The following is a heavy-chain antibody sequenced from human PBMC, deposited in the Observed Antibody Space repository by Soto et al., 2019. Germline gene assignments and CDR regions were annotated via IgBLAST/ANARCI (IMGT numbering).Heavy chain of an antibody. Sequence: QITLKESGPTLVKPTQTLTLTCTFSGVLRTTSGVGVGWIRQPPGKALEWIAVIYSNDLKRYNSSLESRVRISKYTFKSPVVLTMTNMDSADTATYFCAHRHRVGTVPDVFDFWSQGTMVTVTA. CDR2: IYSNDLK. CDR1: GVLRTTSGVG. J-gene: IGHJ4*02. V-gene: IGHV2-5*01. D-gene: IGHD1-26*01. CDR3: AHRHRVGTVPDVFDF.